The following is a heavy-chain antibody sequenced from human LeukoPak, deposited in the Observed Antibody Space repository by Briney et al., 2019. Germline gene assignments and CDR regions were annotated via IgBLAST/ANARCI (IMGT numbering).Heavy chain of an antibody. CDR1: GFTFSSYG. CDR3: AKDRRPYSSSWYYFDY. V-gene: IGHV3-30*02. J-gene: IGHJ4*02. CDR2: IRYDGSNK. Sequence: GGSLRLSCAASGFTFSSYGMHWVRQAPGKGLEWVAFIRYDGSNKYYADSVKGRFTISRDNSKNTLYLQMNSLRAEDTAVYYCAKDRRPYSSSWYYFDYWGQGTLVTVSS. D-gene: IGHD6-13*01.